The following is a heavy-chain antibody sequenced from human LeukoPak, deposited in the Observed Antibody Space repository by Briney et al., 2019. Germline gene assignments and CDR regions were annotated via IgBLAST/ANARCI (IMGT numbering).Heavy chain of an antibody. Sequence: GEXLKISCKGSGYRFTSYWIGWVRQMPGKGLEWMGIIYPGDSDTRYSPSFQGQVTISADKSISTAYLQWSSLKASDTAMYYCARHPVLRFLASYPDYWGQGTLVTVSS. CDR2: IYPGDSDT. J-gene: IGHJ4*02. V-gene: IGHV5-51*01. CDR1: GYRFTSYW. D-gene: IGHD3-3*01. CDR3: ARHPVLRFLASYPDY.